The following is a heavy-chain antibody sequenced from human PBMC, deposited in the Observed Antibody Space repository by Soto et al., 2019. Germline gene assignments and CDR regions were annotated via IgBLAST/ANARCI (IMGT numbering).Heavy chain of an antibody. CDR1: SGSISTYY. Sequence: PETLRLTCPVSSGSISTYYWSWIRQPAGKRLEWIGHVSTSGTTNYHPSVKSRVTMSLDTSKKQFSLNLYSVTAADTAVYYCARGRSGYSYGTEAYYVNYWCQGPPVT. D-gene: IGHD5-18*01. V-gene: IGHV4-4*07. CDR3: ARGRSGYSYGTEAYYVNY. CDR2: VSTSGTT. J-gene: IGHJ4*02.